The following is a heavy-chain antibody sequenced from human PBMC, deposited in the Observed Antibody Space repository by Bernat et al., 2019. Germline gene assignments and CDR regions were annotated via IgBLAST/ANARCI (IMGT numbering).Heavy chain of an antibody. V-gene: IGHV3-74*01. D-gene: IGHD4-17*01. CDR3: AREGPLKGGDYWTDY. J-gene: IGHJ4*02. CDR2: INSDGSST. Sequence: EVQLVESGGGLVQPGGSLRLSCAASGFTFSSYWMHWVRQAPGKGLVWVSRINSDGSSTSYADSVKGRCTISRANAKNTLYLPMNSLRAEDTAVYYCAREGPLKGGDYWTDYWGQGTLVTVSS. CDR1: GFTFSSYW.